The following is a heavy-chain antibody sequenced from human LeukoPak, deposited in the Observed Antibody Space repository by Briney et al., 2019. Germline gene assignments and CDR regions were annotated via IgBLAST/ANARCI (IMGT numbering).Heavy chain of an antibody. CDR3: ARGLVGTTGEQNWFDP. CDR2: IHASGST. CDR1: GGSISSSIYY. D-gene: IGHD1-26*01. Sequence: PSETLSLTCTVSGGSISSSIYYWSWIRQPAGKGLEWIGRIHASGSTNYNPSLKSRVTISVDESQNQFSLKLTSVTAADTAVYYCARGLVGTTGEQNWFDPWGQGTLVTVSS. V-gene: IGHV4-61*02. J-gene: IGHJ5*02.